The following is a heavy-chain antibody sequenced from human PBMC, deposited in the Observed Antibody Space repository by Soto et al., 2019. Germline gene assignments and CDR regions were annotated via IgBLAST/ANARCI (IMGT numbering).Heavy chain of an antibody. V-gene: IGHV1-8*01. J-gene: IGHJ2*01. CDR2: MNPNSGNT. CDR1: GYTFTSYD. D-gene: IGHD2-2*01. Sequence: QVQLVQSGAEVKKPGASVKVSCKASGYTFTSYDINWVRQATGQGLEWMGWMNPNSGNTGYAQKFQGRVTMTRNTSISTAYMELSSLRSEDTDVYYCARGLCISTSCYDWYFDLWGRGTLVTVSS. CDR3: ARGLCISTSCYDWYFDL.